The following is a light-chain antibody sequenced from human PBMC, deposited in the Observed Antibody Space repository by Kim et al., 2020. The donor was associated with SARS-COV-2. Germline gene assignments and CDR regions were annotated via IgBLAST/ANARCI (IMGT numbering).Light chain of an antibody. J-gene: IGLJ3*02. CDR1: SLRSYY. V-gene: IGLV3-19*01. Sequence: SSELTQDPAVSVALGQTVRITCQGDSLRSYYASWYQQKPGQAPVLVIYAKNNRPSGIPDRFSGSRSGNTASLTITGAQAEDEADYYCNSRDSSGNHLVFGGGTQLTVL. CDR3: NSRDSSGNHLV. CDR2: AKN.